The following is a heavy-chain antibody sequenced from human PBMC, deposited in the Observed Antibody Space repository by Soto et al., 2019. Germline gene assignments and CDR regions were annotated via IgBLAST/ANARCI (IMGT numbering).Heavy chain of an antibody. Sequence: ESVGGVVQPGRSLRLSCAASGFTFSSYGMHWVRQAPGKGLEWVAVIWYDGSNKYYADSVKGRFTISRDNSKNTLYLQMNSLRAEDTAVYYCARVVSGSSWTYFDYWGQGTLVTVSS. D-gene: IGHD6-13*01. CDR1: GFTFSSYG. CDR2: IWYDGSNK. CDR3: ARVVSGSSWTYFDY. V-gene: IGHV3-33*01. J-gene: IGHJ4*02.